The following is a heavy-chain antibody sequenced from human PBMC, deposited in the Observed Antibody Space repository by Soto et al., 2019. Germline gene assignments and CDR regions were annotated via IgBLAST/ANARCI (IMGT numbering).Heavy chain of an antibody. V-gene: IGHV4-38-2*02. CDR3: ARDGGSFVAAGTKFDP. J-gene: IGHJ5*02. Sequence: SETLSLTCAVSGYSISSGYYLGWIRQPPGKGLEWIGSIYHSGSTYYNPSLKSRVTISVDTSKNQFSLKLSSVTAADTAVYYCARDGGSFVAAGTKFDPWGQGTLVTVSS. CDR2: IYHSGST. CDR1: GYSISSGYY. D-gene: IGHD6-13*01.